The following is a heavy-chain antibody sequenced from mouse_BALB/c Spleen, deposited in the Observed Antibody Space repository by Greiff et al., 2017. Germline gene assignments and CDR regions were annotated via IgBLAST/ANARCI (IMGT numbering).Heavy chain of an antibody. Sequence: EVLLVESGGGLVKPGGSLKLSCAASGFTFSDYYMYWVRQTPEKRLEWVATISDGGSYTYYPDSVKGRFTISRDNAKNNLYLQMSSLKSEDTAMYYCAGDNWEFAYWGQGTLVTVSA. J-gene: IGHJ3*01. D-gene: IGHD4-1*01. CDR3: AGDNWEFAY. CDR1: GFTFSDYY. V-gene: IGHV5-4*02. CDR2: ISDGGSYT.